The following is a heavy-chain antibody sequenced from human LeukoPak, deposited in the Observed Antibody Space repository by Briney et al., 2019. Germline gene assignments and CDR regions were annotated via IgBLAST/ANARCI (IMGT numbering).Heavy chain of an antibody. CDR2: ISGSGDST. Sequence: AGGSLRLSCAASGFTFRSYAMSWVRQAPGKGLEWVSAISGSGDSTYYPDSVKGRFTISRDNSKNTLYLQMNSLRAEDTAVYYCAKEFYSSGFFDYWGQGTLVTVSS. CDR3: AKEFYSSGFFDY. J-gene: IGHJ4*02. D-gene: IGHD6-19*01. V-gene: IGHV3-23*01. CDR1: GFTFRSYA.